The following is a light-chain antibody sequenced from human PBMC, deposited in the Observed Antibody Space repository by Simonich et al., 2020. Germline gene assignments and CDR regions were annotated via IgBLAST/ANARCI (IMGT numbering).Light chain of an antibody. CDR3: QQYNSYSGT. Sequence: DIQMTQSPSTLSASVGDRVTITCRDSQSISSWLSWYQQKPGKAPKLLIYKASSLERGVPSRFSGSGSGTEFTLTISSLQPDDFATYYCQQYNSYSGTFGQGTKVEIK. CDR2: KAS. J-gene: IGKJ1*01. V-gene: IGKV1-5*03. CDR1: QSISSW.